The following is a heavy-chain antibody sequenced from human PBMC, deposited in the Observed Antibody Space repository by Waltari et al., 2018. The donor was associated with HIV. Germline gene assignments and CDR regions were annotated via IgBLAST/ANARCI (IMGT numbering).Heavy chain of an antibody. CDR2: ITWDGGIT. Sequence: AASGFTFDDYAMHWVRQAPGKGLEWVSLITWDGGITYYADSVRGRFTISRDNSKNSLYLQINSLRPEDTALYYCAKSVRFLEWLMDYWGQGTLVTVSS. J-gene: IGHJ4*02. CDR1: GFTFDDYA. V-gene: IGHV3-43D*04. CDR3: AKSVRFLEWLMDY. D-gene: IGHD3-3*01.